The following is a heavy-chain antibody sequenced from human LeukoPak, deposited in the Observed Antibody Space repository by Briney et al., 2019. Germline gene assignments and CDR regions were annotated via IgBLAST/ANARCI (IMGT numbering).Heavy chain of an antibody. CDR2: IYYSGST. Sequence: PSETLSLTCTVSGGSISSSSYYWGWIRQPPGRGLEWIGSIYYSGSTYYNPSLKSRVTISVDTSKNQFSLKLSSVTAADTAVYYCARALLSRGIDYWGQGTLVTVSS. D-gene: IGHD3-10*01. CDR1: GGSISSSSYY. V-gene: IGHV4-39*01. CDR3: ARALLSRGIDY. J-gene: IGHJ4*02.